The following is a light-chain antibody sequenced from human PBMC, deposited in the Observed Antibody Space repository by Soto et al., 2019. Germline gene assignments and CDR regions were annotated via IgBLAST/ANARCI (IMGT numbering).Light chain of an antibody. V-gene: IGKV3D-20*02. J-gene: IGKJ4*01. CDR3: QQLSTYPLT. CDR1: QSVTNNY. Sequence: EIVVTQAPATLSVSPGERATLSFRASQSVTNNYLAWYQQKPGQAPRLLIYGISSRAAGIPDRFSGSASGTDFTLTISSLQPEDFATYYCQQLSTYPLTFGGGTKVDI. CDR2: GIS.